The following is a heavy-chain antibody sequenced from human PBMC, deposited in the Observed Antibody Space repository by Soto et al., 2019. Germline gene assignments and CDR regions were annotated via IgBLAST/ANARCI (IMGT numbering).Heavy chain of an antibody. CDR1: GFTFSSYS. V-gene: IGHV3-21*01. CDR2: ISSSSSYI. CDR3: ARAGVAVAFDP. J-gene: IGHJ5*02. D-gene: IGHD6-19*01. Sequence: EVQLVESGGGLVKPGGSLRLSCAASGFTFSSYSMNWVRQAPGKGLEWVSFISSSSSYIYYADSVKGRFTISRDNAKNSLYLQMNSLRAEDTAVYYCARAGVAVAFDPWGQGTLVTVSS.